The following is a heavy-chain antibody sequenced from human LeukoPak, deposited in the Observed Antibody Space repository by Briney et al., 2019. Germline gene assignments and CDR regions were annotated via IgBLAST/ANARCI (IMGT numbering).Heavy chain of an antibody. CDR3: ARDRIAVVEGPPRWYYYYAMDV. CDR2: IWFDGNNK. V-gene: IGHV3-33*01. Sequence: PGRSLTLSCAASGFTFRTYGMHWVRQAPGQGLEWVALIWFDGNNKYYADSVKGRFTISRDNSKNTLSLQMNSLRAEDTAVYYCARDRIAVVEGPPRWYYYYAMDVWGRGTTVTVSS. J-gene: IGHJ6*02. CDR1: GFTFRTYG. D-gene: IGHD6-19*01.